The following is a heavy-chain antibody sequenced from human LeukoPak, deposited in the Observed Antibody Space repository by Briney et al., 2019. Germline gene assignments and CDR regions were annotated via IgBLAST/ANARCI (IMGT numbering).Heavy chain of an antibody. V-gene: IGHV3-21*01. Sequence: PGGSLRLSCAASGFTFSSYSMNWVRQAPGKGLEWVSSISSSSSYIYYADSVKGRFTISRDNAKNSLYLQMNSLSAEDTAVYYCARAYDILTGPFDYWGQGTLVTVSS. D-gene: IGHD3-9*01. J-gene: IGHJ4*02. CDR2: ISSSSSYI. CDR1: GFTFSSYS. CDR3: ARAYDILTGPFDY.